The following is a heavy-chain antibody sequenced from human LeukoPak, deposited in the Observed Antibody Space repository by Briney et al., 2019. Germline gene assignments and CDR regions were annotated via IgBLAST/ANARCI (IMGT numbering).Heavy chain of an antibody. V-gene: IGHV3-23*01. Sequence: GGSLRLSCAASGFTFTSYALDWVRQAPGKGLEWISVICGDGDSTHYADSVKGRSTISSDNSKNTLYLQMNSLRAEDTAVYYCARDEYKADAYWGQGTLVTVSS. D-gene: IGHD2/OR15-2a*01. CDR3: ARDEYKADAY. CDR1: GFTFTSYA. CDR2: ICGDGDST. J-gene: IGHJ4*02.